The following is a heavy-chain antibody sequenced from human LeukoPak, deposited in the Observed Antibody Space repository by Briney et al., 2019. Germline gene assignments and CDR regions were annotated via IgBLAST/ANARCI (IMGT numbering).Heavy chain of an antibody. CDR2: ISYDGSNK. D-gene: IGHD3-3*01. Sequence: GGSLRLSCAASGFTFSSYAMHWVRQAPGKGLEWVAVISYDGSNKYYADSVKGRFTISRDNSKNTLYLQMNSLRAEDTAVYYCARGSEWLLSPIFDYWGQGTLVTVSS. V-gene: IGHV3-30-3*01. J-gene: IGHJ4*02. CDR1: GFTFSSYA. CDR3: ARGSEWLLSPIFDY.